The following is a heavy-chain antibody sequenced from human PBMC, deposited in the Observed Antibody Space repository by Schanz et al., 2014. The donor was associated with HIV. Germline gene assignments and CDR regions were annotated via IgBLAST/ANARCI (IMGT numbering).Heavy chain of an antibody. Sequence: EVQLVESGGGLAQPGGSLRLSCAASGFTFSNYDMHWVRQATGKGLEWVSGIGSAGDRYYRGSVKGRITISRENAKNSLYLQMNSRRAEDTAVYYCAKDTTAAGRGYFQHWGQGTLVTVSS. CDR1: GFTFSNYD. V-gene: IGHV3-13*01. D-gene: IGHD6-13*01. CDR2: IGSAGDR. J-gene: IGHJ1*01. CDR3: AKDTTAAGRGYFQH.